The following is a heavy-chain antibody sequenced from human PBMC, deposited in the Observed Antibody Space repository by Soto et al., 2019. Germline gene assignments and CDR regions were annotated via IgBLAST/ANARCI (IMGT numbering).Heavy chain of an antibody. CDR2: IIPIFGTA. V-gene: IGHV1-69*13. J-gene: IGHJ4*02. Sequence: SVKVSCKASGGTFSSYAISWVLQAPGQGLEWMGGIIPIFGTANYAQKFQGRVTITADESTSTAYVELSSLRSEDTAVYYCARPANYYDSSGYLDYYFDYWGQGTLVTVSS. CDR3: ARPANYYDSSGYLDYYFDY. D-gene: IGHD3-22*01. CDR1: GGTFSSYA.